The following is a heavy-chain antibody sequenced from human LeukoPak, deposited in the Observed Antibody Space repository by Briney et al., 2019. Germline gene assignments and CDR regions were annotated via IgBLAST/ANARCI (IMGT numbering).Heavy chain of an antibody. Sequence: GSLRLSCAASGFTFSDYYMSWFRQAPGKGLEWVSYISSSGSTIYYADSVKGRFTISRENAKNSLYLQMNSLRAEDTAVYYCARVDYYGSGSYGGSFDYWGQGTLVTVSS. J-gene: IGHJ4*02. CDR2: ISSSGSTI. CDR1: GFTFSDYY. V-gene: IGHV3-11*04. CDR3: ARVDYYGSGSYGGSFDY. D-gene: IGHD3-10*01.